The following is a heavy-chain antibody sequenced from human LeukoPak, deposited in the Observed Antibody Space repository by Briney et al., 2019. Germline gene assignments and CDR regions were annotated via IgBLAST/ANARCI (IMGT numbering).Heavy chain of an antibody. V-gene: IGHV3-30-3*01. D-gene: IGHD1-26*01. CDR2: ISYDGSNK. J-gene: IGHJ4*02. CDR3: ARDRGMVGATNHFDY. Sequence: GGSLRLSCAASGFTFSSYPMHWVRQAPGKGLEWVAVISYDGSNKYYADSVKGQFTISRDNSKNTLYLQMNSLRAEDTAVYYCARDRGMVGATNHFDYWGQGTLVTVSS. CDR1: GFTFSSYP.